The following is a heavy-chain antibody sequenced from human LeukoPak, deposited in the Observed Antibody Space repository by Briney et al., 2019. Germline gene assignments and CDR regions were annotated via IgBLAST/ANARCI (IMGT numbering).Heavy chain of an antibody. D-gene: IGHD3-10*01. J-gene: IGHJ6*03. V-gene: IGHV4-38-2*01. CDR3: ARQLYSSGSYYAPMDV. CDR2: IYYSGST. CDR1: GDSITNDNW. Sequence: SGTLSLTCAVSGDSITNDNWWGWVRQPPGKGLEWIGSIYYSGSTYYNPSLKSRVTISVDTSKNQFSLKLSSVTATDTAVYYCARQLYSSGSYYAPMDVWGKGTTVTISS.